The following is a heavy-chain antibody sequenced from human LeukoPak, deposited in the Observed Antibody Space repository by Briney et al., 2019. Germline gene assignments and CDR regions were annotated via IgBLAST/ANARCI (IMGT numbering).Heavy chain of an antibody. CDR2: IIPILGIA. Sequence: RASVKVSCKASGGTFSSYTISWVRQAPGQGLEWMGRIIPILGIANYAQKFQGRVTITSDKSTSTAYMELSSLRSEDTAVYYCARDLGRNSCDTSKLDYWGQGTMVTVSS. CDR1: GGTFSSYT. D-gene: IGHD2-2*01. J-gene: IGHJ4*02. CDR3: ARDLGRNSCDTSKLDY. V-gene: IGHV1-69*04.